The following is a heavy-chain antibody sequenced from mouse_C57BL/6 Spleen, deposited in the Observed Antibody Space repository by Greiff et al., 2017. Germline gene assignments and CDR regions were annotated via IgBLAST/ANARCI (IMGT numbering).Heavy chain of an antibody. D-gene: IGHD1-1*01. Sequence: QVQLKQPGAELVKPGASVKLSCKASGYTFTSYWMHWVKQRPGQGLEWIGMIHPNSGSTNYNEKFKSKATLTVDKSSSTAYMQLSSLTSEDSAVYYCARSPGSSYDFDYWGQGTTLTVSS. CDR2: IHPNSGST. CDR1: GYTFTSYW. CDR3: ARSPGSSYDFDY. V-gene: IGHV1-64*01. J-gene: IGHJ2*01.